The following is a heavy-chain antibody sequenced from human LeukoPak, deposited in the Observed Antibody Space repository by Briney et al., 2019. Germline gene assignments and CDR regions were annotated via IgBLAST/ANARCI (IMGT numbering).Heavy chain of an antibody. CDR3: GRAFPPLRTSSAGDL. CDR1: GFSSSDYD. V-gene: IGHV3-21*01. J-gene: IGHJ1*01. Sequence: PGGSLRLSCSASGFSSSDYDMNWVRQAPGRGLEWVSAISGRSSHVYYGESVKGRFTISRDNAKNSLYLQLDSLGVEDTAVYYCGRAFPPLRTSSAGDLWGQGTLVTVSS. CDR2: ISGRSSHV. D-gene: IGHD3-16*01.